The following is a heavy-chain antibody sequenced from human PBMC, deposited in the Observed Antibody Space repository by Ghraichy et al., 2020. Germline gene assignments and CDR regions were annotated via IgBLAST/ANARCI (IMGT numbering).Heavy chain of an antibody. CDR2: ISGSGESI. V-gene: IGHV3-23*01. J-gene: IGHJ4*02. CDR1: GFIFSNYA. CDR3: AKDKEVVGNSIYDY. D-gene: IGHD1-26*01. Sequence: GGSLRLSCTASGFIFSNYAMSWVRQTPGKGLEWVSGISGSGESIFYRDSVKGRFRISRDNSENTLYVQMNSLRAEDTAVYYCAKDKEVVGNSIYDYWGQGALVAGSA.